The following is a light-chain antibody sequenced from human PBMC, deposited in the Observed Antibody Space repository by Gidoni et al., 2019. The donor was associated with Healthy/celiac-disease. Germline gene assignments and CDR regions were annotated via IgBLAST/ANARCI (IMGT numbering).Light chain of an antibody. Sequence: ELVLTQSPGTLSLSQGERANLSCRASQRVSSSYLAWYQQKPGQAPRLLIYGASSRATGIPDRFSGSGSGTDFTLTISRLEPEDFAVYYCQQYGSSPFTFGPGTKVDIK. CDR3: QQYGSSPFT. CDR2: GAS. J-gene: IGKJ3*01. V-gene: IGKV3-20*01. CDR1: QRVSSSY.